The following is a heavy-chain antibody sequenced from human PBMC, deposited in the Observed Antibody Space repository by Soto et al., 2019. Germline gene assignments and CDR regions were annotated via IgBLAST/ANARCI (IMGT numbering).Heavy chain of an antibody. CDR3: ARLVYFAYVGALSHFDY. D-gene: IGHD3-10*01. J-gene: IGHJ4*02. V-gene: IGHV4-30-2*02. Sequence: PSETLSLTCAVSGGSISSGGYSCNWIRQPPGKGLEWIGYIYHSGSTYYNPSLKSRVTISVDTSKNQFSLKLSSVTAADTAVYYCARLVYFAYVGALSHFDYWGQGTLVTAPQ. CDR1: GGSISSGGYS. CDR2: IYHSGST.